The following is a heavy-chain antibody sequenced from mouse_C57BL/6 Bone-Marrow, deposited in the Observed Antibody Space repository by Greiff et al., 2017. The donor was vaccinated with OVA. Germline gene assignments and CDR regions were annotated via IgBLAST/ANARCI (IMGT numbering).Heavy chain of an antibody. J-gene: IGHJ4*01. CDR3: ARGDYGSIYAMDY. CDR1: GFTFSSYG. CDR2: ISSGGSYT. Sequence: EVKLMESGGDLVKPGGSLKLSCAASGFTFSSYGMSWVRQTPDKRLEWVATISSGGSYTYYPDSVKGRFTISRDNAKNTLYLQMSSLKSEDTAMYYCARGDYGSIYAMDYWGQGTSVTVSS. D-gene: IGHD1-1*01. V-gene: IGHV5-6*01.